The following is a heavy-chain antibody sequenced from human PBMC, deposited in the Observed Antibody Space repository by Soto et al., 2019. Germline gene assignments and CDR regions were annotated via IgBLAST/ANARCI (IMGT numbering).Heavy chain of an antibody. V-gene: IGHV3-33*01. CDR1: GFTFVSYG. Sequence: QVQLVESGGGVVQPGRSLRLSCAASGFTFVSYGMHWVRQAPGKGLEWVAVIWYDGSNKYYADSVKGRFTISRDNSKNTLYLQMNSLRAEDTAVYSCATLTTASFFDYWGQGTLVTVS. D-gene: IGHD4-17*01. CDR3: ATLTTASFFDY. CDR2: IWYDGSNK. J-gene: IGHJ4*02.